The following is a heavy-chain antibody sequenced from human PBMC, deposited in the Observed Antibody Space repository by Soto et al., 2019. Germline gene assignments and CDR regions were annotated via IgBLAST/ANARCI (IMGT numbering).Heavy chain of an antibody. Sequence: PGGSLRLSCAASGFPFSIYAMSWVRQAPGKGLEWVSAISGNGRNTYYADSVKGRFTISRDNSKNTLYLQMNSLRAEDTAEYCCAKDFWMAVAGTGYGGQGTLVTVPS. V-gene: IGHV3-23*01. CDR1: GFPFSIYA. CDR3: AKDFWMAVAGTGY. J-gene: IGHJ4*02. D-gene: IGHD6-19*01. CDR2: ISGNGRNT.